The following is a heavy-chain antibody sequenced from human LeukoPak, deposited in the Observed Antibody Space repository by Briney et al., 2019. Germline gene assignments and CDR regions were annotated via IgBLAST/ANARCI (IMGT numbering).Heavy chain of an antibody. J-gene: IGHJ6*03. CDR3: ARGPISYYGSGSYYPTPLYYYYMDV. Sequence: GGSLRLSCAASGFTFSSYSMNWVRQAPGKGLEWVSSISSSSSYIYYADSVKGRFTISRDNAKNSLYLQMNSLRAEDTAVYYCARGPISYYGSGSYYPTPLYYYYMDVWGKGTTVTVSS. CDR2: ISSSSSYI. D-gene: IGHD3-10*01. CDR1: GFTFSSYS. V-gene: IGHV3-21*01.